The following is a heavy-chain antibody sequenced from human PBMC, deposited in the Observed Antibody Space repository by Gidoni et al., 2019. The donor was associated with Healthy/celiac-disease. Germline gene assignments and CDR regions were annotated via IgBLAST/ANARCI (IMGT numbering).Heavy chain of an antibody. J-gene: IGHJ4*02. CDR2: IYYSGST. V-gene: IGHV4-59*01. Sequence: QVQLQESGPGLVKPSETLSLTCTVSGGSISSYYWSWIRQPPGKGLEWIGYIYYSGSTNYNPSLKSRVTISVDTSKNQFSLKLSSVTAADTAVYYCARVQTYYYDSSGYYSHDGHKYYFDYWGQGTLVTVSS. D-gene: IGHD3-22*01. CDR3: ARVQTYYYDSSGYYSHDGHKYYFDY. CDR1: GGSISSYY.